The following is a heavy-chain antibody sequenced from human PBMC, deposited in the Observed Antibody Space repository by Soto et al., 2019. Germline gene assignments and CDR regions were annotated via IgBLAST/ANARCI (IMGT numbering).Heavy chain of an antibody. D-gene: IGHD3-22*01. CDR2: ISWNSGSI. J-gene: IGHJ4*02. Sequence: PGGSLRLSCAASGFTFDDYAMHWVRQAPGKGLKWVSGISWNSGSIGYADSVKGRFTISRDNAKNSLYLQMNSLRAEDTALYYCAKEGQYYDSSGSLDYWGQGTLVTVSS. V-gene: IGHV3-9*01. CDR3: AKEGQYYDSSGSLDY. CDR1: GFTFDDYA.